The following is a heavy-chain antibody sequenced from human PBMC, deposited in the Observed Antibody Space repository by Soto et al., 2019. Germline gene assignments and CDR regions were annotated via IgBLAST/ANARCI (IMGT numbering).Heavy chain of an antibody. J-gene: IGHJ4*02. CDR1: GFTISDHY. Sequence: PGGSLRLSCAASGFTISDHYMDWVRQAPVKGLEWVGRSRNKANSYTTEYAASVKGRFTISRDDSKNSLYLQMNSLTTEDTALYYCTRSDSSGYFSFWGQGALVTVSS. CDR2: SRNKANSYTT. D-gene: IGHD3-22*01. CDR3: TRSDSSGYFSF. V-gene: IGHV3-72*01.